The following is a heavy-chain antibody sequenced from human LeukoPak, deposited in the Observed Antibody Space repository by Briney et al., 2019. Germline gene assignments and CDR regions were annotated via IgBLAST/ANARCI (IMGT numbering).Heavy chain of an antibody. D-gene: IGHD1-14*01. J-gene: IGHJ3*02. CDR3: AKVGYQPAAFDI. V-gene: IGHV3-30*02. Sequence: GGSLRLSCAASGFTFSDYEMNWVRQAPGKGLEWVAFIRYDGSNKYYADSVKGRFTISRDNSKNTLYLQMNSLRAEDTAVYYCAKVGYQPAAFDIWGQGTMVTVSS. CDR1: GFTFSDYE. CDR2: IRYDGSNK.